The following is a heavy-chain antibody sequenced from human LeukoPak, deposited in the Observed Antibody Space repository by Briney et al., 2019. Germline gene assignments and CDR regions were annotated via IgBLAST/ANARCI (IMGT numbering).Heavy chain of an antibody. V-gene: IGHV3-7*01. CDR1: GFTFSNYW. CDR3: ARESSGPYFDY. CDR2: IKQDGSEK. J-gene: IGHJ4*02. Sequence: PGGSLRLSCAASGFTFSNYWMSWVRQAPGKGLEWVANIKQDGSEKYYVDSVKGRFTISRDNAKNSLYLQMNSLRAEDTAVYYCARESSGPYFDYWGQGTLVTVSS. D-gene: IGHD3-22*01.